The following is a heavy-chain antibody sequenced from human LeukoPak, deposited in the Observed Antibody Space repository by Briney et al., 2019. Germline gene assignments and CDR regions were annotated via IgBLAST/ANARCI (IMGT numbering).Heavy chain of an antibody. CDR1: GGTFSSYA. J-gene: IGHJ5*02. Sequence: SVKVSCKASGGTFSSYAISWVRQAPGQGLEWMGGIIPIFGTANYAQKFQGRVTITADESTSTAYMERSSLRSEDTAVYYCARDVGVLRFLEWLSREEWFDPWGQRTLVTVSS. CDR3: ARDVGVLRFLEWLSREEWFDP. CDR2: IIPIFGTA. D-gene: IGHD3-3*01. V-gene: IGHV1-69*13.